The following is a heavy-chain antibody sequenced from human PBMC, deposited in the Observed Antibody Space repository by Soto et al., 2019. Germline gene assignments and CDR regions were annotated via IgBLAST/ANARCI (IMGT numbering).Heavy chain of an antibody. D-gene: IGHD3-22*01. CDR1: GGTFSSYA. CDR3: ARDRSPYYYDSSGYYPF. J-gene: IGHJ4*02. CDR2: IIPIFGTA. Sequence: ASVKVSCKASGGTFSSYAISWVRQAPGQGLEWMGGIIPIFGTANYAQKFQGRVTITADESTSTAYMELSSLRSEDTAVYYCARDRSPYYYDSSGYYPFWGQGTLVTVSS. V-gene: IGHV1-69*13.